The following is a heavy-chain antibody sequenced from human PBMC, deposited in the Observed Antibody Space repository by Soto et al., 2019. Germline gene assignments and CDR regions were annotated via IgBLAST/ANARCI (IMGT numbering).Heavy chain of an antibody. CDR3: ARDRESVLLWLGELNHAAFDI. CDR2: IYYSGST. J-gene: IGHJ3*02. CDR1: GGSISSSSYY. Sequence: PSETLSLTCTVSGGSISSSSYYWGWIRQPPGKGLEWIGSIYYSGSTYYNPSLKSRVTISVDTSKNQFSLKLSSVTAADTAVYYCARDRESVLLWLGELNHAAFDIWGQGTMVTVSS. D-gene: IGHD3-10*01. V-gene: IGHV4-39*02.